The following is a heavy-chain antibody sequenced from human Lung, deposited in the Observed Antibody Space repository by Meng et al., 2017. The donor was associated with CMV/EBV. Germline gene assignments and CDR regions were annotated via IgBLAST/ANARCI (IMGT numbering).Heavy chain of an antibody. D-gene: IGHD1-14*01. CDR1: GYSFTSYY. V-gene: IGHV1-46*01. CDR2: INPSAGST. J-gene: IGHJ5*02. CDR3: ARGPDLNWFDP. Sequence: CKASGYSFTSYYIHWVRQAPGQGLDWMGIINPSAGSTTYAQKFQGRVTTTRDTSTATVYMELSSLRSDDTAVYYCARGPDLNWFDPWGQGTLVTVSS.